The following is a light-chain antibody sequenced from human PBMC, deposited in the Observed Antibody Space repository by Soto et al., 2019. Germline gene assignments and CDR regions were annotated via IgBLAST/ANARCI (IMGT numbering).Light chain of an antibody. CDR1: QSVSSS. V-gene: IGKV3-15*01. CDR3: QQYDNWHIT. CDR2: GAS. J-gene: IGKJ5*01. Sequence: DIVMTQSPATLSLSPGARATLSCRASQSVSSSLAWYQQKPGQAPGLLISGASTRATGIPARLSGSGSGTEVTLTISSLRSEDFAVYYCQQYDNWHITFGQGTRLEIK.